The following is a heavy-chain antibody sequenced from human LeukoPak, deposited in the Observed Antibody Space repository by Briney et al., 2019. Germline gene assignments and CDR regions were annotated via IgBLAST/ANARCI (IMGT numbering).Heavy chain of an antibody. D-gene: IGHD3-16*01. CDR2: INPNSGGT. CDR3: ASWGAVGDYCYYGMDV. CDR1: GYTFTGYY. Sequence: GASVKVSCKASGYTFTGYYMHWVRQAPGQGLEWMGWINPNSGGTNYAQKFQGRVTMTRDTSISTAYMELSRLRSDDTAVYYCASWGAVGDYCYYGMDVWGQGTTVTVSS. J-gene: IGHJ6*02. V-gene: IGHV1-2*02.